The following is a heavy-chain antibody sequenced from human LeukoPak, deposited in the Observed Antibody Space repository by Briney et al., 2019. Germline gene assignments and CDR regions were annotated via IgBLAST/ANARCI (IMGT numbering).Heavy chain of an antibody. CDR2: IYYSGST. Sequence: SETLSLTCTVSGGSVSSGSYYWSWIRQPPGEGLEWIGYIYYSGSTNYNPSLKSRVTISVDTSKNQFSLKLSSVAAADTAVYYCALLGYCSSTSCYDPYYFDYWGQGTLVTVSS. CDR3: ALLGYCSSTSCYDPYYFDY. J-gene: IGHJ4*02. V-gene: IGHV4-61*01. CDR1: GGSVSSGSYY. D-gene: IGHD2-2*01.